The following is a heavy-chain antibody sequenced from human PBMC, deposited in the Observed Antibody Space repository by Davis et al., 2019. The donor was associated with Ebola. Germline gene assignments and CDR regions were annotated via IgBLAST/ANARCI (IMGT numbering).Heavy chain of an antibody. D-gene: IGHD5-12*01. Sequence: GGSLRLSCAASGFTFSSYSMNWVRQAPGKGLEWVSSISSSSSYIYYADSVKGRFTISRDNAKNSLYLQMNSLRAEDTAVYYCARDGRYSGYVGDYWGQGTLVTVSS. J-gene: IGHJ4*02. CDR2: ISSSSSYI. CDR3: ARDGRYSGYVGDY. V-gene: IGHV3-21*01. CDR1: GFTFSSYS.